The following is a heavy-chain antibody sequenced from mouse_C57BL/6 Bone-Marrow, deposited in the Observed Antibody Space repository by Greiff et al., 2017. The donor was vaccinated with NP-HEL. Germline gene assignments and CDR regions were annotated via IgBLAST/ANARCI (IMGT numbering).Heavy chain of an antibody. D-gene: IGHD2-5*01. V-gene: IGHV1-26*01. CDR3: ARYSYYSIHWYFDV. CDR2: INPNNGGT. J-gene: IGHJ1*03. CDR1: GYTFTDYY. Sequence: EVQLQQSGPELVKPGASVKISCKASGYTFTDYYMNWVKQSHGKSLEWIGDINPNNGGTSYNQKFKGKATLTVDKSSSTAYMELRSLTSEDSAVYYCARYSYYSIHWYFDVWGTGTTVTVSS.